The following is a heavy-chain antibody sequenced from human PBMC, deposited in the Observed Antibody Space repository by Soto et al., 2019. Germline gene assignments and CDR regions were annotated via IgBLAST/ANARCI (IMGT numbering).Heavy chain of an antibody. V-gene: IGHV4-34*01. J-gene: IGHJ4*02. CDR1: SGSFSGYY. Sequence: SETLSLTCAVYSGSFSGYYYSWIRQSPGKGLEWIGEITHGGSTTYSPSLKSRVTMSLDTSKNQFSLNMTSMTAADTAVYYCARGRLFLSTSGLAITYFDYWGQGTLVTVSS. CDR2: ITHGGST. CDR3: ARGRLFLSTSGLAITYFDY. D-gene: IGHD3-3*01.